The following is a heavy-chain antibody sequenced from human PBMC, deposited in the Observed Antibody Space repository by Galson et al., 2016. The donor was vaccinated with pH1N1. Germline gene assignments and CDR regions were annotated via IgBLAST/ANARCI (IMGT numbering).Heavy chain of an antibody. CDR3: AREGGVNGDYVFSY. V-gene: IGHV1-2*02. CDR2: INPNGGAT. CDR1: GYRFDNYF. D-gene: IGHD4-17*01. J-gene: IGHJ4*02. Sequence: SVKVSCKASGYRFDNYFLHWVRQAPGQGVEWMGWINPNGGATNYAQKFQGRVTLTRDTSINTGFMELRVLTSDDTAVYFCAREGGVNGDYVFSYWGQGSLVIVSS.